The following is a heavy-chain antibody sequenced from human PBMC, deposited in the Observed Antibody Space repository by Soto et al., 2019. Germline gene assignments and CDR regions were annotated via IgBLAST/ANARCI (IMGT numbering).Heavy chain of an antibody. CDR1: GGSFTKYA. V-gene: IGHV1-69*13. J-gene: IGHJ6*02. CDR2: IIPVFGTP. CDR3: ARDRAVPPTIRSHSYFSMYV. D-gene: IGHD2-21*02. Sequence: GASVKVSCKASGGSFTKYAVRWVRQAPGQGLEWMGGIIPVFGTPDYAKKFQGRVTITADESTSTVYMELTSLRSEDTAVYYCARDRAVPPTIRSHSYFSMYVWGQGSKGTVSS.